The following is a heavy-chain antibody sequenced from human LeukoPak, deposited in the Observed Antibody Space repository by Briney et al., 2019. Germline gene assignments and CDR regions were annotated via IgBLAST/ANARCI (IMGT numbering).Heavy chain of an antibody. CDR2: IYYSGST. CDR3: ARLGSGSYYGIYYFDY. CDR1: GGSISSYY. Sequence: SETLSLTCTVSGGSISSYYWSWIRQPPGKGLEWIGYIYYSGSTNYNPSLKSRVTISADTSKNQFSLKLSSATAADTAVYYCARLGSGSYYGIYYFDYWGQGTLVTVSS. V-gene: IGHV4-59*08. D-gene: IGHD1-26*01. J-gene: IGHJ4*02.